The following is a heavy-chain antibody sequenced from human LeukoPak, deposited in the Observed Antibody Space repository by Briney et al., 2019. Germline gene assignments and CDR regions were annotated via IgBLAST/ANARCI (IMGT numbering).Heavy chain of an antibody. D-gene: IGHD3-10*01. CDR2: INHSGST. Sequence: PSETLSLTCAVYGGSFSGYYWSWIRQPPGKGLEWIGEINHSGSTNYNPSLKSRVTISVDTSKNQFSLKLSSVTAADTAVYYCARRRSAGPYYYGSGRYNWFDPWGQGTLVTVSS. CDR3: ARRRSAGPYYYGSGRYNWFDP. CDR1: GGSFSGYY. V-gene: IGHV4-34*01. J-gene: IGHJ5*02.